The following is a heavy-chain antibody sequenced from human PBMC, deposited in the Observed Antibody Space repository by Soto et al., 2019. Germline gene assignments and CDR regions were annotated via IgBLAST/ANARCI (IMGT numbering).Heavy chain of an antibody. J-gene: IGHJ4*02. D-gene: IGHD4-17*01. CDR2: IWYDGTSK. V-gene: IGHV3-33*01. Sequence: QVQLVESGGGVVQPGRSLRVSWAASGFTFSSYAMHWVRQARGKGLEWVAVIWYDGTSKYYADSVKGRFTISRDSSKNTLYLQMNSLRVEDTAVYYCARDFVGSDYHFDCWGQGTLVTVSS. CDR1: GFTFSSYA. CDR3: ARDFVGSDYHFDC.